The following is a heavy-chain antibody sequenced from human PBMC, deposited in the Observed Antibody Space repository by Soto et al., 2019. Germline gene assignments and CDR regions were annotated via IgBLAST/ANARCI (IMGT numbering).Heavy chain of an antibody. J-gene: IGHJ5*02. CDR1: GGSFSGYY. V-gene: IGHV4-34*01. CDR2: INHSGST. Sequence: SETLSLTCAVYGGSFSGYYWSWIRQPPGKGLEWIGEINHSGSTNYNPSLKSRVTISVDTSKNQFSLKLSSVTAADTAVYYCARVVLYSSSWYSRWFDPWGQGTLVTVSS. CDR3: ARVVLYSSSWYSRWFDP. D-gene: IGHD6-13*01.